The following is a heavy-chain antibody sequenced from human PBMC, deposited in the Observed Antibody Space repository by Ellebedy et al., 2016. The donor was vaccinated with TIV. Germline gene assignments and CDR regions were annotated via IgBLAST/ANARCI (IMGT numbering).Heavy chain of an antibody. V-gene: IGHV3-48*01. D-gene: IGHD1-1*01. CDR1: GFTLSSHF. CDR2: ISVSSGRI. CDR3: ARDSNWAFDY. Sequence: GGSLRLSXEGSGFTLSSHFINWVRQAPGQGLEWLAYISVSSGRIDYADSVRGRFTISKDNAKNSVDLQMDSLRVEDTSVYYCARDSNWAFDYWGQGILVTVSS. J-gene: IGHJ4*02.